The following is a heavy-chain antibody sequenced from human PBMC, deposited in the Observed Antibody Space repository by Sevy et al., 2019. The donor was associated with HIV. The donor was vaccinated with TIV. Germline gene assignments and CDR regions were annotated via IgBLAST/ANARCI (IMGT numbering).Heavy chain of an antibody. J-gene: IGHJ4*02. D-gene: IGHD3-22*01. CDR2: IDYTGNA. CDR3: ARVPFYYDFDGYYYFDY. CDR1: GYSISSGGYY. Sequence: SETLSLTCTVSGYSISSGGYYWSWSRQHPGKGLEWIGYIDYTGNAYYTPSLKSRITISVDTSKNQFSLKLTSVTAADTAVYYCARVPFYYDFDGYYYFDYWGQGTLVTSPQ. V-gene: IGHV4-31*03.